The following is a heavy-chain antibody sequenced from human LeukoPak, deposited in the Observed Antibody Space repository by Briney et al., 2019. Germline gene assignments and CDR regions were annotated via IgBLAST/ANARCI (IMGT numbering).Heavy chain of an antibody. Sequence: GASVKASCKASGYTFTGYYMHWVRQAPGQGLEWMGWINPNSGGTNYAQKFQGRVTMTRDTSISTAYMELSRLRSDDTAVYYCARGKPRVVLNWFDPWGQGTLVTVSS. D-gene: IGHD2-2*01. CDR2: INPNSGGT. J-gene: IGHJ5*02. V-gene: IGHV1-2*02. CDR1: GYTFTGYY. CDR3: ARGKPRVVLNWFDP.